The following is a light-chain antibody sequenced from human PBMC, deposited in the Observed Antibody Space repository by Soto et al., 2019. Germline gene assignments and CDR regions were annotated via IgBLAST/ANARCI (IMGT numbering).Light chain of an antibody. Sequence: EIVMTQSPATLSVSPGERATLSCRASQSVSSKLAWYQQKPGQAPRLLIYAASTRATGIPARFSGSGSGTEFPLTISSLQSEDFAVYYCQQYNNWPWTFGQGTKVEIK. CDR1: QSVSSK. CDR3: QQYNNWPWT. J-gene: IGKJ1*01. V-gene: IGKV3-15*01. CDR2: AAS.